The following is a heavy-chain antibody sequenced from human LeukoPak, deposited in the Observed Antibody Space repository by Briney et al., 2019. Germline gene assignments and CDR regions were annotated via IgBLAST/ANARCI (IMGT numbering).Heavy chain of an antibody. D-gene: IGHD3-22*01. Sequence: SETLSLTCTVSGGSLSSSSYYWGWIRQPPGKGLEWIGSIYYSGSTYYNPSPKSRVTISVDTSKNQFSLKLSSVTAADTAVYYCARQQYYYDSSGYYYSPFDYWGQGTLVTVSS. CDR2: IYYSGST. V-gene: IGHV4-39*01. CDR3: ARQQYYYDSSGYYYSPFDY. J-gene: IGHJ4*02. CDR1: GGSLSSSSYY.